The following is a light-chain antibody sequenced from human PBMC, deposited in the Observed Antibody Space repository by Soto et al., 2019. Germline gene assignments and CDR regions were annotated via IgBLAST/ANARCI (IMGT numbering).Light chain of an antibody. CDR3: QQRYSTLT. J-gene: IGKJ5*01. CDR1: QSISSY. Sequence: DIQMTQSPSSLSASVGDRVTITCRASQSISSYLNWYQQKPGKAPKLLIYAASSLQSGVPSRLSGSGSGTDFTLTICSMQPEDFATYYCQQRYSTLTFGQGTRLENK. V-gene: IGKV1-39*01. CDR2: AAS.